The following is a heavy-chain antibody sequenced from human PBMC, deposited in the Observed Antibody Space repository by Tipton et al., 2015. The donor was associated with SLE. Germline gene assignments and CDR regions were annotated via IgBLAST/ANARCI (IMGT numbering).Heavy chain of an antibody. CDR3: ARGLRTFPRLDI. CDR2: INTSGST. D-gene: IGHD4-17*01. V-gene: IGHV4-61*02. CDR1: GGPIASGSYY. J-gene: IGHJ3*02. Sequence: TLSLTCTVSGGPIASGSYYWSWIRQPAGRALEWIGRINTSGSTTYNPSLKGRVTLSLDTSKNHFSLNLSSVTAADTALYYCARGLRTFPRLDIWGLGTKVTVSS.